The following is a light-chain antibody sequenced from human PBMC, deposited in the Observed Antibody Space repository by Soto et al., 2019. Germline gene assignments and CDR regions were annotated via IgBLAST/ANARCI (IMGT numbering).Light chain of an antibody. Sequence: QSALTQPASVPGSPGQSITISCTGTSSDVGGYNYVSWYQQHPGKAPKLMIYEVSNRPSGVSNRFSGSKSGNTASLTISGLQAEDEADYYCGSYTSSSTPYVFGTGTKVTVL. CDR1: SSDVGGYNY. CDR3: GSYTSSSTPYV. CDR2: EVS. J-gene: IGLJ1*01. V-gene: IGLV2-14*01.